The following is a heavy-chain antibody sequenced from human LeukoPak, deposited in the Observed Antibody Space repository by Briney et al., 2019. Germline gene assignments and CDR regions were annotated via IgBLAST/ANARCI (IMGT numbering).Heavy chain of an antibody. J-gene: IGHJ4*02. CDR2: IHYSGST. CDR3: ARFGMYSFAN. V-gene: IGHV4-59*01. D-gene: IGHD3-3*01. CDR1: GGSISGYY. Sequence: SETLSLTCTVSGGSISGYYWSWIRQPPGKGLEFIGYIHYSGSTSYNPSLKSRVTISVDTSKNQFSLQLSSVTAADTAVYYCARFGMYSFANWGQGTVVTVSS.